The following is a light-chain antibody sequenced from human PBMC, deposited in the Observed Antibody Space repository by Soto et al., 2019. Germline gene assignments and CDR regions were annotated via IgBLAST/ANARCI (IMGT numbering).Light chain of an antibody. CDR1: QSLSSN. J-gene: IGKJ5*01. V-gene: IGKV3D-15*01. Sequence: EIVLTQSPATLYVSPGERATLSCRASQSLSSNVAWYQQRPGQAPRLLIYGISTRATGIPDRFSGSGSGTDFTLTISSLQSEDFAVYYCQHYHGWPITFGQGTRLEI. CDR3: QHYHGWPIT. CDR2: GIS.